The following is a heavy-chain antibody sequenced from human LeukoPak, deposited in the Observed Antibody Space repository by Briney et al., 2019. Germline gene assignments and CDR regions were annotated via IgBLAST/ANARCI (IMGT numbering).Heavy chain of an antibody. CDR3: ARDSTDYGDYGSAFDI. CDR1: GFTFSSYS. J-gene: IGHJ3*02. D-gene: IGHD4-17*01. CDR2: ISSSSSYI. V-gene: IGHV3-21*01. Sequence: SGGSLRLSCAASGFTFSSYSMNWVRQAPGKGLEWVSSISSSSSYIYYADSVKGRFTISRDNAKNSLYLQMNSLRAEDTAVYYCARDSTDYGDYGSAFDIWGQGTMVTVSS.